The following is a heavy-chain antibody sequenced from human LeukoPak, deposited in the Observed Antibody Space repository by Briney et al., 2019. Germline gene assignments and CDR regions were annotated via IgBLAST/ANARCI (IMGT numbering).Heavy chain of an antibody. D-gene: IGHD1-1*01. CDR1: GYSFTSSW. CDR3: VRHRNWNYDY. V-gene: IGHV5-10-1*01. Sequence: PGESLKISCKGSGYSFTSSWISWVRQMPGKGLEWMGRIDPSDSYTNYGPSFQGHVTISDDKSISTAYLQWSSLKASDTAMYYCVRHRNWNYDYWGQGTLVTVSS. J-gene: IGHJ4*02. CDR2: IDPSDSYT.